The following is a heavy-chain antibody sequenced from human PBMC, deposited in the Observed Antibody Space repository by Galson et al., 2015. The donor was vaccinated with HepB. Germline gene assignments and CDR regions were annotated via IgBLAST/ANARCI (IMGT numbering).Heavy chain of an antibody. Sequence: SVKVSCKVSGYTLTELSMHWVRQAPGKGLEWMGGFDPEDGETIYAQKFQGRVTMTEDTSTDTAYMELSSLRSEDTAVYYCATGGTDSSSYYYYYGMDVWGQGTTVTVSS. CDR1: GYTLTELS. CDR3: ATGGTDSSSYYYYYGMDV. CDR2: FDPEDGET. V-gene: IGHV1-24*01. J-gene: IGHJ6*02. D-gene: IGHD6-13*01.